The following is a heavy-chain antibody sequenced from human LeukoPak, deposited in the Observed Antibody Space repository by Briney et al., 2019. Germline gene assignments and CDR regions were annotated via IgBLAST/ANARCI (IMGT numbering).Heavy chain of an antibody. D-gene: IGHD3-10*01. Sequence: PSETLSLTCTVSGYSISSGYYWGWIRQPPGKGLEWIGSIYHSGSTYYNPSLKSRVTISVDTSKNQFSLKLSSVTAADTAVYYCARVAMLWFGEQQDYWGQGTLVTVSS. V-gene: IGHV4-38-2*02. CDR3: ARVAMLWFGEQQDY. CDR1: GYSISSGYY. CDR2: IYHSGST. J-gene: IGHJ4*02.